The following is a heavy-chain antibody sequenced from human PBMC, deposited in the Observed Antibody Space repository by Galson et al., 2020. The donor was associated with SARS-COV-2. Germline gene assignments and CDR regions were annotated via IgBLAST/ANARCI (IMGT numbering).Heavy chain of an antibody. Sequence: ASETLSLTCTVSGGSISSYYWSWIRQPPGKGLEWIGYIYYSGSTNYNPSLKSRVTISVDTSKNQFSLKLSSVTAADTAVYYCARGLRYFDWLFASAINDAFDLWGQGTMVTVSS. CDR2: IYYSGST. V-gene: IGHV4-59*01. J-gene: IGHJ3*01. D-gene: IGHD3-9*01. CDR3: ARGLRYFDWLFASAINDAFDL. CDR1: GGSISSYY.